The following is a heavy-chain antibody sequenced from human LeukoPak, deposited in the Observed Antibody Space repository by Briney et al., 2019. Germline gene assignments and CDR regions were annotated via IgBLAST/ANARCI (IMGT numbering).Heavy chain of an antibody. CDR1: GYRFTTYW. D-gene: IGHD3-22*01. CDR2: IYPGDSDT. V-gene: IGHV5-51*01. J-gene: IGHJ4*02. CDR3: ARQLDYYDKRDY. Sequence: GESLKISCKASGYRFTTYWIGWVRQMPGKGLEWMGIIYPGDSDTRYSPSFEGQATISADKSITTAYLQWSSLKASDTAMYYCARQLDYYDKRDYWGQGTLVTVAS.